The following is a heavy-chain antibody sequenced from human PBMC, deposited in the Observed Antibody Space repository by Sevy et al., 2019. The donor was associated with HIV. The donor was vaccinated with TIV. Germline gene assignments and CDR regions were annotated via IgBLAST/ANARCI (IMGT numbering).Heavy chain of an antibody. J-gene: IGHJ6*02. CDR2: FDPEDGET. D-gene: IGHD3-10*01. Sequence: ASVKVSCKVSGYTLTELSMHWVRQAPGKGLEWMGGFDPEDGETIYAQKFQGRGTMTEDTSTDTAYMELSSLRSEDTAVYYCATPMVRGAPGDYYYGMDVWGQGTTVTVSS. CDR3: ATPMVRGAPGDYYYGMDV. CDR1: GYTLTELS. V-gene: IGHV1-24*01.